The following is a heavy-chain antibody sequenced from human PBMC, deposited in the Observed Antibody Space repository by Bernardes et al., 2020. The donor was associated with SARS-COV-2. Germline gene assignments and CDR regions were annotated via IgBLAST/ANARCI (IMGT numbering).Heavy chain of an antibody. D-gene: IGHD2-8*01. CDR3: AKDSNGLPGLNPSHLAS. CDR2: ISGTGGAT. V-gene: IGHV3-23*01. Sequence: GGSLRLSCAASGFTFSTYGMNWVRQAPGKGLEWVAVISGTGGATSYADSVQGRFTISRDNSWNTLFLQMNSLTVDDTAVYYCAKDSNGLPGLNPSHLASWGQGALVTVSS. J-gene: IGHJ4*02. CDR1: GFTFSTYG.